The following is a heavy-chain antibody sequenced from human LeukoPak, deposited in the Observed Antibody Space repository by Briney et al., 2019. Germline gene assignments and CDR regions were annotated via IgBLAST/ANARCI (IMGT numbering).Heavy chain of an antibody. Sequence: GGSLRLSCAASGFTFSDYYMSWIRQAPGKGLEWVSYISSSGNSTYYSDSVRGRFTISRDNAKNSLHLQMNSLRAEDTAVYYCARDGGSSWYFDYWGQGTLATVSS. CDR2: ISSSGNST. D-gene: IGHD6-13*01. V-gene: IGHV3-11*04. J-gene: IGHJ4*02. CDR1: GFTFSDYY. CDR3: ARDGGSSWYFDY.